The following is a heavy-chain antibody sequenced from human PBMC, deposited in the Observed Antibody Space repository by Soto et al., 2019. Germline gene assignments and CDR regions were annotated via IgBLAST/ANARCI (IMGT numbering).Heavy chain of an antibody. D-gene: IGHD3-10*01. CDR3: ASGSITMVRGVISYGMDV. V-gene: IGHV4-30-4*01. J-gene: IGHJ6*02. CDR1: GGSISSGDYY. Sequence: QVQLQESGPGLVKPSQTLSLTCTVSGGSISSGDYYWSWIRQPPGKGLEWIGYIYYSGSTYHNPSLKSRVTISVDTSKNQLSLKLSSVTAADTAVYYCASGSITMVRGVISYGMDVWGQGTTVTVSS. CDR2: IYYSGST.